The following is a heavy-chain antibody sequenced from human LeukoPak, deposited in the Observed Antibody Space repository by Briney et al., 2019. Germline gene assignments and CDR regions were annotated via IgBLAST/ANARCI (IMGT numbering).Heavy chain of an antibody. Sequence: ASVKVSCKTSGYRFTNFDINWVRQAPGQGLEWMGWMNPDNGNTGYAQKFQGRVSMSGDTSISTAFMVLSSLRSDDTALYFCARGPREIGSSDYWGQGTLVTVSS. CDR3: ARGPREIGSSDY. J-gene: IGHJ4*02. CDR1: GYRFTNFD. CDR2: MNPDNGNT. V-gene: IGHV1-8*01. D-gene: IGHD6-13*01.